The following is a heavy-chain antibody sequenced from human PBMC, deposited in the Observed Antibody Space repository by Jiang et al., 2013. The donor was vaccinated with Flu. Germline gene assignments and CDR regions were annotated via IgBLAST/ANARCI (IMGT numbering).Heavy chain of an antibody. D-gene: IGHD2-8*02. CDR3: ARDRGGEGRRQRGTCGSDP. CDR2: IYTSGSS. CDR1: GASISSYY. Sequence: GSGLVKPSETLSLTCTVSGASISSYYWSWIRQPAGKGLEWIGRIYTSGSSDYNPSLKSRVTMSVDTSKNQVSLKLNSVTAADAAVYYCARDRGGEGRRQRGTCGSDPWGQGTLVTVSS. V-gene: IGHV4-4*07. J-gene: IGHJ5*02.